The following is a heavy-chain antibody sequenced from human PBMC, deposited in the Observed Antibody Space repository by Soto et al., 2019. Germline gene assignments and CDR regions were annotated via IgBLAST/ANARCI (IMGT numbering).Heavy chain of an antibody. Sequence: QVQLVQSGAEVKKPGASVKVSCKASGYTFASHEINWVRQATGQGLEWMGWMNPNSGNTGYAQKFQGRVTMTRNTSISTAYMELSSLRSEDTAVHYCAREQQVRGLDPWGQGTLVNVSS. J-gene: IGHJ5*02. CDR3: AREQQVRGLDP. V-gene: IGHV1-8*01. CDR1: GYTFASHE. CDR2: MNPNSGNT. D-gene: IGHD6-13*01.